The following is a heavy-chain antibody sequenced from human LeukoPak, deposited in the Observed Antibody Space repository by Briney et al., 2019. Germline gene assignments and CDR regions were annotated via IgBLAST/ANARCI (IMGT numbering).Heavy chain of an antibody. J-gene: IGHJ3*02. CDR2: IYYSGSI. CDR3: ARQTYYYDSSGSPRMDAFDI. Sequence: SETLSLTCTVSGGSVSSGSYYWSWIRQPPGKGLEWIGYIYYSGSINYNPSLKSRVTISVDTSKNQFSLKLSSVTAADTAVYYCARQTYYYDSSGSPRMDAFDIWGQGTMVTVSS. CDR1: GGSVSSGSYY. V-gene: IGHV4-61*01. D-gene: IGHD3-22*01.